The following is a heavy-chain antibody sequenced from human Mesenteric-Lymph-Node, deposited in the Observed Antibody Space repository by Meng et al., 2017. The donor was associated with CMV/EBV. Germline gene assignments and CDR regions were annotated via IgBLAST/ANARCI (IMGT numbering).Heavy chain of an antibody. J-gene: IGHJ6*02. CDR1: GFTFDDFA. Sequence: SLKISCTGSGFTFDDFAMQWVRQAPGKGLEWVSGIAWNSGTIGYADSVKGRFTISRDNAKDSLHLQMNNLRPEDTALYYCVKALRGYYYYGMDVWGQGTTGTVSS. V-gene: IGHV3-9*01. CDR2: IAWNSGTI. CDR3: VKALRGYYYYGMDV. D-gene: IGHD2-8*01.